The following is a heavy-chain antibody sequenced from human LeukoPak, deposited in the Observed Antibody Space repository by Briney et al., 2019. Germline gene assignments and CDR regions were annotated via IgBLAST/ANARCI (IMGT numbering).Heavy chain of an antibody. V-gene: IGHV3-9*01. CDR3: AKDRYGDYPDTLVY. J-gene: IGHJ4*02. Sequence: SGRSLRLSCAASGFTFDDYAMHWVRQAPGKGLEWVSGISWNSGSIGYADSAKGRFTISRDNAKNSLYLQMNSLRAEDTALYYCAKDRYGDYPDTLVYWGQGTLVTVSS. CDR2: ISWNSGSI. D-gene: IGHD4-17*01. CDR1: GFTFDDYA.